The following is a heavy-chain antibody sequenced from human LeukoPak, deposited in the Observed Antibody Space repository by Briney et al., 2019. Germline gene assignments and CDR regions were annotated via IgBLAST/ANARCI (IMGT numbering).Heavy chain of an antibody. V-gene: IGHV3-43*02. CDR3: AKDLTMVRGPNHYYYYGMDV. J-gene: IGHJ6*02. Sequence: GGSLRLSCAASGFTFSSYSMNWVRQAPGKGLEWVSLISGDGGSTYYADTVKGRFTISRDNSKNSLYLQMNSLRTEDTALYYCAKDLTMVRGPNHYYYYGMDVWGQGTTVTVSS. D-gene: IGHD3-10*01. CDR2: ISGDGGST. CDR1: GFTFSSYS.